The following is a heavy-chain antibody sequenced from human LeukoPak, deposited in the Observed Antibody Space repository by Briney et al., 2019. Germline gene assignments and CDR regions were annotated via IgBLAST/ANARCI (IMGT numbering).Heavy chain of an antibody. D-gene: IGHD2-15*01. CDR3: ARDIVVVVAAYPEYYFDY. CDR2: IYTSGST. CDR1: GGSISGYY. J-gene: IGHJ4*02. V-gene: IGHV4-4*07. Sequence: RPPETLSLTCTVSGGSISGYYWSWLRQPAGKGLEWIGRIYTSGSTNYNPSLKSRVTMSVDTSKNQFSLKLSSVTAADTAVYYCARDIVVVVAAYPEYYFDYWGQGTLVTVSS.